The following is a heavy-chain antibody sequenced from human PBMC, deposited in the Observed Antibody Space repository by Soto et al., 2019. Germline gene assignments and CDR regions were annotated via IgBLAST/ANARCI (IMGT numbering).Heavy chain of an antibody. V-gene: IGHV4-34*01. CDR3: ARGGKYYYGSGSELIYYYYGMHV. D-gene: IGHD3-10*01. Sequence: SETLSLTCAVYGGSFSGYYWSWIRQPPGKGLEWIGEINHSGSTNYNPSLKSRVTISVDTSKNQFSLKLSSVTAADTAVYYCARGGKYYYGSGSELIYYYYGMHVWGQGTTVTVS. CDR2: INHSGST. CDR1: GGSFSGYY. J-gene: IGHJ6*02.